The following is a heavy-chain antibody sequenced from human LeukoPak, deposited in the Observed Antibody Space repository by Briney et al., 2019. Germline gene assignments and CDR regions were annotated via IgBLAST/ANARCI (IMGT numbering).Heavy chain of an antibody. CDR1: GGSISSSY. J-gene: IGHJ4*02. D-gene: IGHD3-10*01. CDR2: IYHSGST. V-gene: IGHV4-59*12. CDR3: ARYGSGSYSPPDY. Sequence: SETLCLTCTVSGGSISSSYWSWIRQPPGKGLEWIGYIYHSGSTYYNPSLKSRVTISVDRSKNQFSLKLSSVTAADTAVYYCARYGSGSYSPPDYWGQGTLVTVSS.